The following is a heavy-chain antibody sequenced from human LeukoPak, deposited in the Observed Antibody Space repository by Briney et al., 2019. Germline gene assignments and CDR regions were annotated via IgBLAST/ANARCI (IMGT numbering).Heavy chain of an antibody. J-gene: IGHJ3*02. CDR3: ARDRFWSAPYMGSGYDAFDI. CDR1: GYTFTSYY. V-gene: IGHV1-46*01. D-gene: IGHD3-3*01. CDR2: INPSGGST. Sequence: GASVKDSCKASGYTFTSYYMHWVRQAPGQGLEWMGIINPSGGSTSYAQKFQGRVTMTRDTSTSTVYMELSSLRSEDTAVYYCARDRFWSAPYMGSGYDAFDIWGQGTMVTVSS.